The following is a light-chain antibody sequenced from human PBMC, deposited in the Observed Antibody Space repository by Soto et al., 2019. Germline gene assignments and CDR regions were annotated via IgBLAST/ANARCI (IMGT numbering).Light chain of an antibody. J-gene: IGKJ5*01. CDR3: QKYNSATIT. CDR1: QGISNY. Sequence: DIQLTQSPSSLSASVGVRVTISCRASQGISNYLAWYQQKTGKVPKILSYAESTLQSGVPYRVSGSGSGTDLNLTISRLKPEDVATDFCQKYNSATITFGQGTRLEIK. CDR2: AES. V-gene: IGKV1-27*01.